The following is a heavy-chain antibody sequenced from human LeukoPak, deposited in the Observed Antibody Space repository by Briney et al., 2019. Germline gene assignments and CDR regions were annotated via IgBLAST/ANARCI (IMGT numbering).Heavy chain of an antibody. CDR2: INPNSGGT. J-gene: IGHJ3*02. V-gene: IGHV1-2*02. CDR1: GYTITGYY. CDR3: ARGGLRFLEWQPADAFDI. Sequence: ASVKVSCKASGYTITGYYMHWVRQAPGQGLEWMGWINPNSGGTNYAQKFQGRVTMTRDTSISTAYMELSRLRSDDTAVYYCARGGLRFLEWQPADAFDIWGQGTMVTVSS. D-gene: IGHD3-3*01.